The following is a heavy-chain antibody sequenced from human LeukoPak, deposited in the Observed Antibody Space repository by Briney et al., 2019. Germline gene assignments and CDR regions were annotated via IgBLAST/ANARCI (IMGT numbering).Heavy chain of an antibody. CDR2: MNPNSGNT. CDR3: ARGVHPYYDSSGYYFDAFDI. Sequence: PGASVKVSCKASGYTFTSYDINWVRQATGQGLEWMGWMNPNSGNTGYAQKFQGRVTITRNTSISTAYMELSSLRSEDTAVYCCARGVHPYYDSSGYYFDAFDIWGQGTMVAVSS. V-gene: IGHV1-8*03. D-gene: IGHD3-22*01. J-gene: IGHJ3*02. CDR1: GYTFTSYD.